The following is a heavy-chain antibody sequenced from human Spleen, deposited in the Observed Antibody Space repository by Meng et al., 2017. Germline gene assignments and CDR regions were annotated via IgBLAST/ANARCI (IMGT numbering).Heavy chain of an antibody. D-gene: IGHD4-17*01. V-gene: IGHV5-51*01. Sequence: KVSCKGSGYSFTSYWIGWVRQRPGKGLEWMGIIYPGDSDTRYSPSFQGQVTISADKSISTAYLQWSSLKASDTAMYYCARLNGDYTPYYFDYWGQGTLVTVSS. CDR2: IYPGDSDT. J-gene: IGHJ4*02. CDR1: GYSFTSYW. CDR3: ARLNGDYTPYYFDY.